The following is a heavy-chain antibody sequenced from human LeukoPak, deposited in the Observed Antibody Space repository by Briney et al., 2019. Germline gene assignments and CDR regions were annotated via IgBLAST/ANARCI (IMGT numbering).Heavy chain of an antibody. CDR1: GFTFSIYA. J-gene: IGHJ4*02. Sequence: PGGSLRLSCAASGFTFSIYAMSWVRQAPGKGLEWVSAISGTGDTTYYADSVKGRFIISRDYSKNTLYLRMNSLRAEDTALYYCAKVRWDNSGWYYLDSWGQGTLVTVSS. CDR2: ISGTGDTT. D-gene: IGHD6-19*01. CDR3: AKVRWDNSGWYYLDS. V-gene: IGHV3-23*01.